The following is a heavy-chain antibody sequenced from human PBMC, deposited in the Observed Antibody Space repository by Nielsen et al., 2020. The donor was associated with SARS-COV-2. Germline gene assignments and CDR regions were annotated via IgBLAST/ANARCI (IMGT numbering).Heavy chain of an antibody. Sequence: ASLTVSCPASGYPFTSYYMPWVRQAPGQGLEWMGIINPSGGSTSYAQKFQGRVTMTRDTSTSTVYMELSSLRSEDTAVYYCAREGIFTFPDYLGQLTLLTFSS. V-gene: IGHV1-46*01. CDR1: GYPFTSYY. CDR2: INPSGGST. D-gene: IGHD3-9*01. CDR3: AREGIFTFPDY. J-gene: IGHJ4*02.